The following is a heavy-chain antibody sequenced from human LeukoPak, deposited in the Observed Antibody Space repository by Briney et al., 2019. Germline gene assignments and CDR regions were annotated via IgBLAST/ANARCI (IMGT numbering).Heavy chain of an antibody. CDR2: IYYSGST. J-gene: IGHJ4*02. CDR1: GGSISSGDFP. D-gene: IGHD3-10*01. Sequence: SETLSLTCAVSGGSISSGDFPWSWIRQASGKGLEWIGYIYYSGSTNYNPSLKSRVTLSVDTSKKQFSLKLSSVSAADTAVYFCARGGLYGSGTLDYWGQGTLVTVSS. V-gene: IGHV4-61*08. CDR3: ARGGLYGSGTLDY.